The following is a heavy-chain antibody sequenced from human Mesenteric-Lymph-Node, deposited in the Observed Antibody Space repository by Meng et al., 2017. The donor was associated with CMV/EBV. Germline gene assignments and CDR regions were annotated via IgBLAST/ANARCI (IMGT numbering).Heavy chain of an antibody. Sequence: GGSLRLSCAASGFTFSSYWMHWVRQAPGKGLEWVSGISGRSTYIYYADSVKGRFTISRDNAENSLYLQMNSLRAEDTAVYYCTREVMYYYDSSGYEVDYWGQGTLVTVSS. J-gene: IGHJ4*02. D-gene: IGHD3-22*01. CDR2: ISGRSTYI. CDR3: TREVMYYYDSSGYEVDY. V-gene: IGHV3-21*01. CDR1: GFTFSSYW.